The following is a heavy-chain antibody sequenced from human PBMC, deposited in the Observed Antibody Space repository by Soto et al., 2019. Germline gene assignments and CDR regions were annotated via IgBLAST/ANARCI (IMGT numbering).Heavy chain of an antibody. V-gene: IGHV1-69*01. CDR3: ANGARPTPIGAFDI. CDR2: IIPIFGTA. J-gene: IGHJ3*02. Sequence: QVQLVQSGAEVKKPGSSVKVSCKASGGTFSSYAISWVRQAPGQGLEWMGGIIPIFGTANYAQKFQGRVTITADESTSKAYMELSSLRSEDTAVYYCANGARPTPIGAFDIWGQGTMVTVSS. D-gene: IGHD1-26*01. CDR1: GGTFSSYA.